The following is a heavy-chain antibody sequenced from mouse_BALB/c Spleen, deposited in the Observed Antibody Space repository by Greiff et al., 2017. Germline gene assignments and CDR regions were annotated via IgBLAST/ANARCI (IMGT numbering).Heavy chain of an antibody. Sequence: EVQLVESGGGLVKPGGSLKLSCAASGFTFSDYYMYWVRQTPEKRLEWVATISDGGSYTYYPDSVKGRFTISRDNAKNNLYLQMSSLKSEDTAMYDCARALYYGSYYYAMDYWGQGTSVTVSS. CDR3: ARALYYGSYYYAMDY. CDR1: GFTFSDYY. CDR2: ISDGGSYT. V-gene: IGHV5-4*02. D-gene: IGHD1-2*01. J-gene: IGHJ4*01.